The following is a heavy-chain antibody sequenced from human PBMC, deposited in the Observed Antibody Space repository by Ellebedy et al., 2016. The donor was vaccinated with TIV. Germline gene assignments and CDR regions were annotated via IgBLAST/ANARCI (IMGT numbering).Heavy chain of an antibody. CDR1: GGSISSYY. CDR3: ARGTIFGPNNWFDP. Sequence: SETLSLTXTVSGGSISSYYRSWIRQPPGKGLEWIGYIYYSGSTNYNPSLKSRVTISVDTSKNQFSLKLSSVTAADTAVYYCARGTIFGPNNWFDPWGQGTLVTVSS. CDR2: IYYSGST. V-gene: IGHV4-59*01. D-gene: IGHD3-3*01. J-gene: IGHJ5*02.